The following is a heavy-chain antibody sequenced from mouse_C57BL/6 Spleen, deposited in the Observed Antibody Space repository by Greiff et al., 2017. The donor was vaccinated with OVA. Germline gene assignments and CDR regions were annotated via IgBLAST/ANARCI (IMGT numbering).Heavy chain of an antibody. CDR1: GYTFTSYW. CDR2: IDPSDSYT. CDR3: ARKDYDYDWFAY. V-gene: IGHV1-69*01. Sequence: QVQLKQPGAELVMPGASVKLSCKASGYTFTSYWMHWVKQRPGQGLEWIGEIDPSDSYTKYNQKFKGKSTLTVDKSSSTAYMQLSSLTSEDSAVYYCARKDYDYDWFAYWGQGTLVTVSA. J-gene: IGHJ3*01. D-gene: IGHD2-4*01.